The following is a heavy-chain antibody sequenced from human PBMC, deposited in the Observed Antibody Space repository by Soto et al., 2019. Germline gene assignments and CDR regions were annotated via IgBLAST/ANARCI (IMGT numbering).Heavy chain of an antibody. CDR3: AREIAARPVRGYYYYGMDV. Sequence: GGSLRLSCAASGFTFSYYYMSWIRQAPGKGLEWVSYISSSSSYTNYADSVKGRFTISRDNAKNSLYLQMNSLRAEDTAVYYCAREIAARPVRGYYYYGMDVWGQGTTVTVSS. J-gene: IGHJ6*02. CDR1: GFTFSYYY. V-gene: IGHV3-11*06. D-gene: IGHD6-6*01. CDR2: ISSSSSYT.